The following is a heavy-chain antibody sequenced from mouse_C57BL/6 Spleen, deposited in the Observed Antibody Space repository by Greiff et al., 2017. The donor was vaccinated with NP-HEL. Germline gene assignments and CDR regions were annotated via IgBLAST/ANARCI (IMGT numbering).Heavy chain of an antibody. D-gene: IGHD3-3*01. J-gene: IGHJ2*01. Sequence: EVQLVESGGGLVKPGGSLKLSCAASGFTFSSYAMSWVRQTPEKRLEWVATISDGGSYTYYPDNVKGRFTISRDNAKNNLYLQMSHLKSEDTAMYYCARGDSYPDYWGQGTTLTVSS. CDR3: ARGDSYPDY. CDR1: GFTFSSYA. CDR2: ISDGGSYT. V-gene: IGHV5-4*01.